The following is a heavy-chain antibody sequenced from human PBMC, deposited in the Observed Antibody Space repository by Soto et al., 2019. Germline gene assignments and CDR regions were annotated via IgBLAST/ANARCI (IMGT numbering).Heavy chain of an antibody. V-gene: IGHV1-69*06. CDR3: ASIDGSYYYYGMDV. CDR2: IIPIFGTA. CDR1: GGTFSSYA. J-gene: IGHJ6*02. D-gene: IGHD1-1*01. Sequence: QVQLVQSGAEVKKPGSSVKVSCKASGGTFSSYAISWVRQAPGQGLEWMGGIIPIFGTANYGQKFQGRVTITGDKSTSAAYMELGSLRSEDTAVYYCASIDGSYYYYGMDVWGQGTTVTVCS.